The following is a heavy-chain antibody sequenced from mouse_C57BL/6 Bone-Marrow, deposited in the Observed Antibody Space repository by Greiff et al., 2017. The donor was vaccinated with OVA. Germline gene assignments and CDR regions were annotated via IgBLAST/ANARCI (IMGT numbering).Heavy chain of an antibody. V-gene: IGHV1-69*01. Sequence: QVQLQQPGAELVMPGASVKLSCKASGYTFTSYWMHWVKQRPGQGLEWIGEIDPSDSYTNYNQKFKGKSTLTVDKSASTAYMQLSSLTSEDSAVYYCARWDDYWGQGTTLTVSS. D-gene: IGHD4-1*01. J-gene: IGHJ2*01. CDR2: IDPSDSYT. CDR1: GYTFTSYW. CDR3: ARWDDY.